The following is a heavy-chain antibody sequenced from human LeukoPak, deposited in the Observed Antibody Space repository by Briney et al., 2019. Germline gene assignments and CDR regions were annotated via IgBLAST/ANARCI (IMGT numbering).Heavy chain of an antibody. Sequence: RGSLRLSCAASGFTFSSYWMSWVRQAPGKGLEWVANIKQDGSEKYYVDSVKGRFTISRDNAKNSLYLQMNSLRAEDTAVYYCARDVVVVPAAIGENWFDPWGQGTLVTVSS. V-gene: IGHV3-7*01. J-gene: IGHJ5*02. CDR2: IKQDGSEK. CDR3: ARDVVVVPAAIGENWFDP. CDR1: GFTFSSYW. D-gene: IGHD2-2*02.